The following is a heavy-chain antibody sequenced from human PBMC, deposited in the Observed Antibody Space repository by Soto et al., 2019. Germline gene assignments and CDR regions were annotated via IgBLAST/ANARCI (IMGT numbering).Heavy chain of an antibody. CDR3: ASQKYDILTGYYKGVLGY. CDR2: INAGNGNT. V-gene: IGHV1-3*01. Sequence: ASVKVSCKASGYTFTSYAMHWVRQAPGQRLEWMGWINAGNGNTKYSQKFQGRVTITRDTSASTAYMELSSLRSEDTAVYYCASQKYDILTGYYKGVLGYWGQGTLVTVSS. CDR1: GYTFTSYA. J-gene: IGHJ4*02. D-gene: IGHD3-9*01.